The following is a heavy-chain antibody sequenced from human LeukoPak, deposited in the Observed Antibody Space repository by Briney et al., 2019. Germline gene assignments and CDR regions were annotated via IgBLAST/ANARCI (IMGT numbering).Heavy chain of an antibody. J-gene: IGHJ4*02. CDR3: AKADRRSDLPYYFDY. CDR2: ISGSGGST. Sequence: PGGSLRLSCAASGFTFTSFGMSWVRQAPGKGLEWVSTISGSGGSTYYADSVRGRFTISRDNSKNTLFLQMNSLRAEDTAVYYCAKADRRSDLPYYFDYWGQGTLVTVSS. CDR1: GFTFTSFG. V-gene: IGHV3-23*01.